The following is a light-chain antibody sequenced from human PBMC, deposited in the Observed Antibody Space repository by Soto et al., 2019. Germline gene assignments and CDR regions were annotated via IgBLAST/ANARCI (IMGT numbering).Light chain of an antibody. Sequence: DIQMTQSPSTLSASVGDRVTISCRASQTIGSWLAWYQQKPGKAPKLLIYKASTLESGVPSRFSGSGSGTEFTLTISSLQPDDFATYYCQQYDNLWTFGQGTKVKIK. V-gene: IGKV1-5*03. CDR2: KAS. J-gene: IGKJ1*01. CDR1: QTIGSW. CDR3: QQYDNLWT.